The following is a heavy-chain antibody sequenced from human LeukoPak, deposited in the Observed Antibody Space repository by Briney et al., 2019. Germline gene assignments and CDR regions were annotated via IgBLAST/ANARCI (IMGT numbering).Heavy chain of an antibody. CDR1: GFTFSRFT. J-gene: IGHJ4*02. CDR2: ISGSGGST. D-gene: IGHD6-19*01. Sequence: RSGGSLRLSCAASGFTFSRFTMSWVRQAPGKGLEWVSAISGSGGSTYYADSVKGRFTISRDNSKNTLYLQMNSLRAEDTAVYHCAKDRDSSAWYSLGYFDYWGQGTLVTVSS. V-gene: IGHV3-23*01. CDR3: AKDRDSSAWYSLGYFDY.